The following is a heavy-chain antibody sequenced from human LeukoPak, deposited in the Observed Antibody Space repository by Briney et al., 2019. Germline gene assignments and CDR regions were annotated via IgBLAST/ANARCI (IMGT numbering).Heavy chain of an antibody. D-gene: IGHD5-24*01. V-gene: IGHV3-30*18. CDR2: ISNDGCNK. CDR3: AKGSRDGYNPAAYYFDY. Sequence: GGSLRLSCAASGFTFSSYGMHWVRQAPGKGLEWVAVISNDGCNKYYGDSVKGRFIISRDNSKNTLYLQMNSLRAEDTAVYYCAKGSRDGYNPAAYYFDYWGQGTLVTVSS. CDR1: GFTFSSYG. J-gene: IGHJ4*02.